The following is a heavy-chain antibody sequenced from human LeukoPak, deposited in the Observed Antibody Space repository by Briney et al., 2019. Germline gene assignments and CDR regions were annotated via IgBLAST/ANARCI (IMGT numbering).Heavy chain of an antibody. Sequence: PGGSLRLSCAASGFTFSSYSMNWVRQAPGKGLEWVSSITGSSSYIYYANSVKGRFTISRDNAKNPLYLQMNSLRAENTAVYYCARDRVNTGFYYGMDGWGEGTTVTVSS. CDR2: ITGSSSYI. D-gene: IGHD1/OR15-1a*01. CDR3: ARDRVNTGFYYGMDG. CDR1: GFTFSSYS. J-gene: IGHJ6*01. V-gene: IGHV3-21*01.